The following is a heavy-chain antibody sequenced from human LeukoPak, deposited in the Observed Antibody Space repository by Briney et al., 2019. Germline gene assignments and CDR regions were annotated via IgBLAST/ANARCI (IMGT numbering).Heavy chain of an antibody. J-gene: IGHJ4*02. CDR2: ISAYNGYT. D-gene: IGHD1-26*01. CDR1: GYIFTSYG. V-gene: IGHV1-18*01. Sequence: ASVKVSCKASGYIFTSYGISWVRQAPGQGLEWMGWISAYNGYTNYAQMLQGRVTMTTDTSTSTAYMELRSLRSDDTAVYYCARDPQQLVGATGGGFNFWGQGTLVTVSS. CDR3: ARDPQQLVGATGGGFNF.